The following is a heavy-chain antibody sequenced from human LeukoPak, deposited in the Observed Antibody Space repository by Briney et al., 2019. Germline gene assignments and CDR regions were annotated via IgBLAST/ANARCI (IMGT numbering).Heavy chain of an antibody. J-gene: IGHJ4*02. Sequence: GGSLRLSCAPSGFTFSSYGMSWVRQAPGMGLEWLSAISGSGGNTYYADSVKGRFTISRDNSQNTLSLQMNSLRAEDTAVYFCAKAGYRGSSVNYFDYWGQGTLVTVSS. CDR2: ISGSGGNT. CDR1: GFTFSSYG. CDR3: AKAGYRGSSVNYFDY. D-gene: IGHD6-6*01. V-gene: IGHV3-23*01.